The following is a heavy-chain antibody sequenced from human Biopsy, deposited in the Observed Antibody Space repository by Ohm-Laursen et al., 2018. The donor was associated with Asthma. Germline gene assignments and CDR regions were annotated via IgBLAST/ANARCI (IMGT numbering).Heavy chain of an antibody. CDR1: GYNFISFA. J-gene: IGHJ3*02. V-gene: IGHV1-3*04. CDR2: VNTGNGDT. Sequence: VSVKVSCKASGYNFISFAIHWVRQAPGQRLEWMGWVNTGNGDTKYSQKFQGRVTITRDTSASTAYMELSSLRSEDTAVYYCASSIAVADSDAFDIWGQGTMVTVSS. D-gene: IGHD6-19*01. CDR3: ASSIAVADSDAFDI.